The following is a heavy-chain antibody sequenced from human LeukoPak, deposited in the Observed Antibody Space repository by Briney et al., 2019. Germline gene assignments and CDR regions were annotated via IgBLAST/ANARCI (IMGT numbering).Heavy chain of an antibody. V-gene: IGHV3-11*01. D-gene: IGHD4-17*01. J-gene: IGHJ6*03. Sequence: GGSLRLSCVVSGFGFSDSFMTWIRQTPGKGLEWLAYISGSGSDMYYADSVKGRFTISRDNAKNSLYLQMNSLRAEDTALYYCARGGTTVTTSGYYYYYMDVWGKGTTVTVSS. CDR1: GFGFSDSF. CDR3: ARGGTTVTTSGYYYYYMDV. CDR2: ISGSGSDM.